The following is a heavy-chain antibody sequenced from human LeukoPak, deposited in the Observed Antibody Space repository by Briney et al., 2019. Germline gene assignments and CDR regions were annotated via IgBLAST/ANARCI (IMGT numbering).Heavy chain of an antibody. D-gene: IGHD3-22*01. CDR2: IKSKKDGGTT. CDR1: GFIFSNYG. V-gene: IGHV3-15*07. CDR3: TQGSGFYYDY. J-gene: IGHJ4*02. Sequence: PGGSLRLSCAASGFIFSNYGMNWVRQAPGKGLEWVGRIKSKKDGGTTEFAAPVRGRFTISRDDSQNTLYLQMNSLTSDDTAVYYCTQGSGFYYDYWGQGTLVTVSS.